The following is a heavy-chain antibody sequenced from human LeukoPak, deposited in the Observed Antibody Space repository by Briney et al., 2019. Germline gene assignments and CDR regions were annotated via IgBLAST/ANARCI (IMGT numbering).Heavy chain of an antibody. Sequence: GGSLRLSCAASGFTFSSYAMSWVRQAPGKGLEWVSAISVSGGSTYYADSVKGRFTISRDNSKNTLYLQMNSLRAEDTAVYYCAKGKLGYCSSTSCYEFDYWGQGTLVTVSS. CDR2: ISVSGGST. D-gene: IGHD2-2*01. CDR1: GFTFSSYA. J-gene: IGHJ4*02. V-gene: IGHV3-23*01. CDR3: AKGKLGYCSSTSCYEFDY.